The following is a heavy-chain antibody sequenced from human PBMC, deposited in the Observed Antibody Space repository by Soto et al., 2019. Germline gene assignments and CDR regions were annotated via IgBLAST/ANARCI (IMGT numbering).Heavy chain of an antibody. D-gene: IGHD4-17*01. CDR1: GYTFTSYG. V-gene: IGHV1-18*01. Sequence: QVQLVQSGAEVKKPGASVKVSCKASGYTFTSYGISWVRQAPGQGLEWMGWISAYNGNTNYAQKLQGRMIMTTDTATRRDYMALRSVRSADTAVYYCARGTTVETGSYWGQGTLVTVSS. J-gene: IGHJ4*02. CDR2: ISAYNGNT. CDR3: ARGTTVETGSY.